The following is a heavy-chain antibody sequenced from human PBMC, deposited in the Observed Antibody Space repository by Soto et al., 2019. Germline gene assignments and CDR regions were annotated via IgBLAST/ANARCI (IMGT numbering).Heavy chain of an antibody. CDR1: GYTFTNYA. V-gene: IGHV1-3*04. CDR3: ARDMFGWLRLFDY. CDR2: INTGNGNT. J-gene: IGHJ4*02. D-gene: IGHD5-12*01. Sequence: ASVKVSCKASGYTFTNYAMHWVRQAPGQRLEWMGWINTGNGNTKYSQKFQDRVTITRDTSASAAYMEVSSLRSEDTAVYYCARDMFGWLRLFDYWGQG.